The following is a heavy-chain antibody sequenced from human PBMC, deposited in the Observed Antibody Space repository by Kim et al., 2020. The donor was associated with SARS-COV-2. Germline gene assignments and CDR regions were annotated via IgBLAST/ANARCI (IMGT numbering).Heavy chain of an antibody. CDR3: ARYSSGWYGRGSLDP. CDR2: ISSNGGST. Sequence: GGSLRLSCAASGFTFSSYAMHWVRQAPGKGLEYVSAISSNGGSTYYANSVKGRFTISRDNSKNTLYLQMGSLRAEDMAVYYCARYSSGWYGRGSLDPWGQGTLVTVSS. CDR1: GFTFSSYA. J-gene: IGHJ5*02. D-gene: IGHD6-19*01. V-gene: IGHV3-64*01.